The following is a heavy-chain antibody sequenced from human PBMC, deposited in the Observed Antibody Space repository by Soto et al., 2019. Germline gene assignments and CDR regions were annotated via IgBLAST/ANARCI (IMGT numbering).Heavy chain of an antibody. CDR1: GGSISSGCYY. CDR2: IYYSGST. D-gene: IGHD2-8*01. CDR3: ASQYCTNGVCFFDY. Sequence: SETLSLTCTVSGGSISSGCYYWSWIRQHPGKGLEWIGYIYYSGSTYYNPSLKSRVSISVDTSKNQFSLKLSSVTAADTAVYYCASQYCTNGVCFFDYWGQGTLVTVSS. J-gene: IGHJ4*02. V-gene: IGHV4-31*03.